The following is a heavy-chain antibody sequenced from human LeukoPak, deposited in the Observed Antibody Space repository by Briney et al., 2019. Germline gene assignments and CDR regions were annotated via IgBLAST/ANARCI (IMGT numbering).Heavy chain of an antibody. CDR2: IYYSGST. CDR1: GGSISSYY. D-gene: IGHD3-10*01. J-gene: IGHJ4*02. Sequence: SETLSLTCTVSGGSISSYYWSWIRQPPGKGLEWIGYIYYSGSTNYNPSLKSRVTISVDTSKNQFSLKLSSVTAADTAVYYCASRGGYGSGSYLLGYWGQGTLVTVSS. V-gene: IGHV4-59*12. CDR3: ASRGGYGSGSYLLGY.